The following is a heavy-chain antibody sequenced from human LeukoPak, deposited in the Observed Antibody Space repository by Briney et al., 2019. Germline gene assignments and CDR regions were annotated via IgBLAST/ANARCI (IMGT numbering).Heavy chain of an antibody. Sequence: SETLSLTCTVSGGSISSSSYYWGWIRQPPGKGLEWIGSIYYSGSTYYNPSLKSRVTISVDTSKNQFSLKLSSVTAADTAVYYCAREGCTNGVYYSFDYWGQGTLVTVSS. CDR3: AREGCTNGVYYSFDY. CDR1: GGSISSSSYY. D-gene: IGHD2-8*01. CDR2: IYYSGST. J-gene: IGHJ4*02. V-gene: IGHV4-39*07.